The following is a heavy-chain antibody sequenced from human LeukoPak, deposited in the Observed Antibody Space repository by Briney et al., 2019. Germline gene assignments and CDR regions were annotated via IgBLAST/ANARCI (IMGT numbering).Heavy chain of an antibody. V-gene: IGHV3-48*03. CDR3: ARGVNGYTYDY. D-gene: IGHD5-18*01. CDR2: ISTSGSTT. J-gene: IGHJ4*02. Sequence: GGSLRLSCAASGFSFNTYEMNWVRQAPGKGLEWISYISTSGSTTFYADSVKGRFTISRDNAKNSLYLQMNSLRAEDTAVYYCARGVNGYTYDYWGRGTLVTVSS. CDR1: GFSFNTYE.